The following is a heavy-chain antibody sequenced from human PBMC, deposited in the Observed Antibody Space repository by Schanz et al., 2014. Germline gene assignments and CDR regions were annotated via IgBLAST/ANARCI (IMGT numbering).Heavy chain of an antibody. D-gene: IGHD6-19*01. CDR3: TRLRRADPNGFDV. CDR2: IMPLRGIG. CDR1: GDTFSKYN. V-gene: IGHV1-69*02. J-gene: IGHJ6*02. Sequence: QVQLVQSGPEVKKPGSSVKVSCQAFGDTFSKYNIMWVRQVSGQGLEWLGRIMPLRGIGNNAWKFQDRLTITADKSMNITYMELSSLGTEDTAVYYCTRLRRADPNGFDVWGQGTTVTVS.